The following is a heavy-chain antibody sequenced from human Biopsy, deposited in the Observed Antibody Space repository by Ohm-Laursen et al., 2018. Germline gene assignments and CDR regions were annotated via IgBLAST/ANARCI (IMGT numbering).Heavy chain of an antibody. CDR1: GGSISSSTTYY. Sequence: SDTLSLTCPVSGGSISSSTTYYWAWLRQPPGKGLEWIGSIYNTESTFYNPFLKSRVTISVDTSTNQFSLKVSSVTAADTALYFCARHPTGFWFDPWGHGTLVTVSS. CDR3: ARHPTGFWFDP. CDR2: IYNTEST. V-gene: IGHV4-39*01. J-gene: IGHJ5*02.